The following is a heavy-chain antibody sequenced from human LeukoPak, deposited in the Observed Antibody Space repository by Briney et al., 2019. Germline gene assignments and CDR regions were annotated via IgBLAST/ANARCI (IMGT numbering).Heavy chain of an antibody. J-gene: IGHJ3*02. Sequence: SETLSLTCTVSGGSISSYYWSWIQQPPGKGLEWIGYIYYSGSTNYNPSLKSRVTISVDTSKNQFSLKLSSVTAADTAVYYCAREKYGSSWYPAFDIWGQGTMVTVSS. V-gene: IGHV4-59*01. CDR3: AREKYGSSWYPAFDI. CDR1: GGSISSYY. D-gene: IGHD6-13*01. CDR2: IYYSGST.